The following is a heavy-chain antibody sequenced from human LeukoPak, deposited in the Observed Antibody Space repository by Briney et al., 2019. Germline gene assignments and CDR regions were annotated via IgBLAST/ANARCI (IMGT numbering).Heavy chain of an antibody. Sequence: SVKVSCKASGGTFSSYAISWVRQAPGQGLEWMGGIIPIFGTANYAQEFQGRVTITADKSTSTAYMELSSLRSEDTAVYYCARDLADGRSGGDYWGQGTLVTVSS. CDR3: ARDLADGRSGGDY. J-gene: IGHJ4*02. CDR1: GGTFSSYA. V-gene: IGHV1-69*06. D-gene: IGHD2-15*01. CDR2: IIPIFGTA.